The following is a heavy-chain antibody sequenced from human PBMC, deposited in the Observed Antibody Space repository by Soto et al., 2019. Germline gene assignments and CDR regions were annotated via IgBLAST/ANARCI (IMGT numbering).Heavy chain of an antibody. V-gene: IGHV4-30-2*01. CDR1: GGSISRGGYS. CDR3: ARVPDR. J-gene: IGHJ5*02. CDR2: MYHSGST. Sequence: SETPFPTCAVSGGSISRGGYSWSWIRQPPGKGLEWIGYMYHSGSTYYNPSLKSRVTISIDRSKNQFSLKLSSVTAADTAVYYCARVPDRWGQGTLVTVSS. D-gene: IGHD2-2*01.